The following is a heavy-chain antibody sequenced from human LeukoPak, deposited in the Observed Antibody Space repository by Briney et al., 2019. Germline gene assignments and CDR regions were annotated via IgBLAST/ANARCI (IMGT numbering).Heavy chain of an antibody. Sequence: SEALSLTCTVSGGSISSSSCYWGWIRQPPGKGLEWIGSIYYSGSTYYNPSLKSRVTISVDTSKNQFSLKLSSVTAADTAVYYCARQSRELSDCSSTSCPDWFDPWGQGTLVTVSS. CDR1: GGSISSSSCY. CDR2: IYYSGST. V-gene: IGHV4-39*01. CDR3: ARQSRELSDCSSTSCPDWFDP. J-gene: IGHJ5*02. D-gene: IGHD2-2*01.